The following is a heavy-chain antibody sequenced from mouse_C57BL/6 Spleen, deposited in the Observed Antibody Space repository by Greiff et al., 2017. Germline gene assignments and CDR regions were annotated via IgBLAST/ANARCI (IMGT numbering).Heavy chain of an antibody. CDR3: ARGEFATTGVWYFDV. Sequence: QVTLKVSGPGILQSSQTLSLTCSFSGFSLSTSGMGVSWIRQPSGKGLEWLAHIYWDDDKRYNPSLKSRLTISKDTSRNQVFLKITSVDTADTATYYGARGEFATTGVWYFDVWGTGTTVTVSS. CDR2: IYWDDDK. J-gene: IGHJ1*03. CDR1: GFSLSTSGMG. D-gene: IGHD1-1*01. V-gene: IGHV8-12*01.